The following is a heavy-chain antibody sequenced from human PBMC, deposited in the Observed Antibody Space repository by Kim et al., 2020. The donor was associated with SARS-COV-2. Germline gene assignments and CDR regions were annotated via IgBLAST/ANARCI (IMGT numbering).Heavy chain of an antibody. Sequence: SETLSLTCTVSGGSISSGSYYWSWIRQPAGKGLEWIGRIYTSGSTNYNPSLKSRVTISVDTSKNQFSLKLSSVTAADTAVYYCARHSSGITMVRGVIGVDYFDYWGQGTLVTVSS. CDR3: ARHSSGITMVRGVIGVDYFDY. D-gene: IGHD3-10*01. CDR1: GGSISSGSYY. J-gene: IGHJ4*02. V-gene: IGHV4-61*02. CDR2: IYTSGST.